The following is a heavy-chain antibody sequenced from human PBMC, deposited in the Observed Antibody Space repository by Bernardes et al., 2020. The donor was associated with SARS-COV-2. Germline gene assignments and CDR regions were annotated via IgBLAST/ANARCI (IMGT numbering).Heavy chain of an antibody. Sequence: AESLSLTCTVSDDSISSSIYYWGWLRQPPGQGLEWIGNMHCSGSTYYNPSLKIRVTISVDTSKNQFSLKLSSVTAADTAVYYCARGSYYDSSGYYHQYENTGGYFDYWGQGTLVTVSS. CDR3: ARGSYYDSSGYYHQYENTGGYFDY. D-gene: IGHD3-22*01. J-gene: IGHJ4*02. CDR2: MHCSGST. CDR1: DDSISSSIYY. V-gene: IGHV4-39*01.